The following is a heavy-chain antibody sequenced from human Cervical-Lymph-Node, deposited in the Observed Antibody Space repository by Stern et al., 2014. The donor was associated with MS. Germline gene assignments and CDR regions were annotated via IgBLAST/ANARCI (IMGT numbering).Heavy chain of an antibody. CDR3: ARRTAVGTTASLDY. CDR1: GYTFTSYY. Sequence: QVQLMQSGAEMEQPGASVKVSCKASGYTFTSYYIHWVRQAPAQGLEWMGIIDPSGVGTNYAQNFQGRVTMTSDTSTSTVYMELSSLRSEDTAVYYCARRTAVGTTASLDYWGQGTLVTVSS. CDR2: IDPSGVGT. V-gene: IGHV1-46*01. D-gene: IGHD1-26*01. J-gene: IGHJ4*02.